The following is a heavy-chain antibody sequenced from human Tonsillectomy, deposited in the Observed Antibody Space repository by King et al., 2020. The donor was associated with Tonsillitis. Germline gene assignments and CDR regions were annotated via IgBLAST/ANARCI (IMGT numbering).Heavy chain of an antibody. CDR1: GFTFSNYW. Sequence: VQLVESGGGLVQPGGSLRLSCAASGFTFSNYWMTWVRQAPGKGLEWVANIRHDGTQKKYVDSVEGRFTISRDNAKNSPYLEMNSLRAEDTAVYYCGRDLNFYVSGIYYDAFDIWGQGTKVTVSS. J-gene: IGHJ3*02. CDR3: GRDLNFYVSGIYYDAFDI. D-gene: IGHD3-10*01. CDR2: IRHDGTQK. V-gene: IGHV3-7*03.